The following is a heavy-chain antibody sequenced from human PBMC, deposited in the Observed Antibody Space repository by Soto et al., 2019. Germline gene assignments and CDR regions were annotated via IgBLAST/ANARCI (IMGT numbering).Heavy chain of an antibody. CDR2: INPNSGAT. CDR1: GYSFTAYR. D-gene: IGHD1-20*01. V-gene: IGHV1-2*02. Sequence: ASVKVSCKASGYSFTAYRIHWVRQAPGQGLEWMGWINPNSGATTYAPRFQGRVTMTRDTSSKTAYMEVSRLTSDDTALYYCARERRLRRRNTDTAVSPRTWLDPWGKGTLVTFYS. J-gene: IGHJ5*02. CDR3: ARERRLRRRNTDTAVSPRTWLDP.